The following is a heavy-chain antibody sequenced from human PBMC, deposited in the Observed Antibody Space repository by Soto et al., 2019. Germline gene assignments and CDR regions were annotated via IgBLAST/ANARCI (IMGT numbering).Heavy chain of an antibody. CDR3: PREAY. CDR2: ISSGSSDT. CDR1: GFTFSRVS. Sequence: GGSLRLSCEASGFTFSRVSMNWVSQVPGKGLEWDASISSGSSDTWYADSVNGRFIISXXXXXXCXFXQXDTPGPEDTAMHYCPREAYWGRGTQVTVSS. V-gene: IGHV3-21*01. J-gene: IGHJ4*02.